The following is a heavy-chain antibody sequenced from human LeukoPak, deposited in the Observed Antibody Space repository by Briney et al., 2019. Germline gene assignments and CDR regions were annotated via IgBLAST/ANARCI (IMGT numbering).Heavy chain of an antibody. D-gene: IGHD3-16*02. CDR3: TTNYDYVWGSYRFPPFDP. V-gene: IGHV3-11*01. CDR1: GFTFSDYH. Sequence: PGGSLRLSCAASGFTFSDYHMSWIRQAPGKGLEWVSYIISSGSHIYYADSVRGRFTVSRDNAKNSLYLQMNSLKTEDTAVYYCTTNYDYVWGSYRFPPFDPWGQGTLVTVSS. J-gene: IGHJ5*02. CDR2: IISSGSHI.